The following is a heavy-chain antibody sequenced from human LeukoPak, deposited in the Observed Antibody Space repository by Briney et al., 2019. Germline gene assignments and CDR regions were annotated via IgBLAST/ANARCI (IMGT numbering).Heavy chain of an antibody. CDR2: IYTSGST. J-gene: IGHJ4*02. V-gene: IGHV4-61*02. CDR1: GGSISSGSYY. D-gene: IGHD1-14*01. Sequence: SETLSLTCTVSGGSISSGSYYWSWIRQPAGKGLEWIGRIYTSGSTNYNPSLKSRVTISVDTSKNQFSLKLSSVTAADTAVYYCARGSRSLKPYYFDYWGQGTLVTASS. CDR3: ARGSRSLKPYYFDY.